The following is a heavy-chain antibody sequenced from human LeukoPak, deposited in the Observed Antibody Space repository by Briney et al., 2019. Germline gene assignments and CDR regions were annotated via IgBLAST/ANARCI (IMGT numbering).Heavy chain of an antibody. J-gene: IGHJ6*02. CDR1: GVTVSRYG. CDR2: ISGGGGTT. V-gene: IGHV3-23*01. Sequence: GGSLRLSCAASGVTVSRYGMSWVRQAPGKGLEWVSGISGGGGTTYPADSVKGRFTISRESSKTTLNPHMNSLRAEDTAVYYCAKGAVDDYHYYYGMDVWGPGTTVTVSS. D-gene: IGHD4-23*01. CDR3: AKGAVDDYHYYYGMDV.